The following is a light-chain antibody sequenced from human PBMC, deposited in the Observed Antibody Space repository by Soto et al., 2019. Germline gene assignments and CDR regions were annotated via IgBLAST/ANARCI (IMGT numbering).Light chain of an antibody. Sequence: ENVLPQSPGPLSLSPGARATLSCRASQSVGCSLAAYQQRPGQAPPLLISDASTRAPGIPGRFSGSGSGTDFTLTTSRLQPEDYAPYYCQQYDPSLLTFGQGTRLEIK. CDR2: DAS. J-gene: IGKJ5*01. CDR1: QSVGCSL. V-gene: IGKV3-20*01. CDR3: QQYDPSLLT.